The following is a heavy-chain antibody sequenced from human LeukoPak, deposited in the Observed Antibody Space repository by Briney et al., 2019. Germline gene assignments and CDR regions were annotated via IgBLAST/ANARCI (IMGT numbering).Heavy chain of an antibody. CDR1: GFTFSRYR. CDR3: ARDPGIAAAVYYGMDV. J-gene: IGHJ6*02. CDR2: ISSTSSYI. D-gene: IGHD6-13*01. V-gene: IGHV3-21*01. Sequence: GSLRLSCAASGFTFSRYRLNWVRQAPGKGLEWVSSISSTSSYIYYADSVKGRFTISRDNAKNSLYLQMNSLRAEDTAVYYCARDPGIAAAVYYGMDVWGQGTTVTVSS.